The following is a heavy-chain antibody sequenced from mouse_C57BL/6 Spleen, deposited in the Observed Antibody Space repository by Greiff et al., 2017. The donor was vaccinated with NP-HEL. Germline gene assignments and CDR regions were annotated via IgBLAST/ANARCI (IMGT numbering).Heavy chain of an antibody. D-gene: IGHD1-1*01. CDR1: GYTFTDYN. V-gene: IGHV1-22*01. J-gene: IGHJ4*01. Sequence: DVKLQESGPELVKPGASVKMSCKASGYTFTDYNMHWVKQSHGKSLEWIGYINPNNGGTSYNQKFKGKATLTVNKSSSTAYMELRSLTSEDSAVYYCARSITAQYYYGSNAMDYWGQGTSVTVSS. CDR3: ARSITAQYYYGSNAMDY. CDR2: INPNNGGT.